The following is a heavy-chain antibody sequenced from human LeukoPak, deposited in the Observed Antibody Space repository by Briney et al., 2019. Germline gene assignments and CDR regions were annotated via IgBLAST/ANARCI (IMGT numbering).Heavy chain of an antibody. Sequence: SVKVSCKASGGTFSSYAISWVRQAPGQGLEWMGGIIHIFGTANYAQKFQGRVTITTDESTSTAYMELGSLRSEDTAVYYCARQRGYSYGYGGYNWFDPWGQGTLVTVSS. CDR3: ARQRGYSYGYGGYNWFDP. J-gene: IGHJ5*02. D-gene: IGHD5-18*01. CDR1: GGTFSSYA. V-gene: IGHV1-69*05. CDR2: IIHIFGTA.